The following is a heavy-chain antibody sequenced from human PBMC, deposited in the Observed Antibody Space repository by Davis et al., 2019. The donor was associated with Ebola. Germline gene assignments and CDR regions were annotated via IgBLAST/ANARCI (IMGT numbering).Heavy chain of an antibody. Sequence: SETLSLTCTVSGGSISSGDYYWSWIRQPPGKGLEWIGYIYYSGSTYYNPSLKSRVTISVDTSKNQFSLKLSSVTAADTAVYYCARFGYYRGYYGMDVWGQGTTVTVSS. D-gene: IGHD3-3*01. CDR2: IYYSGST. J-gene: IGHJ6*01. CDR3: ARFGYYRGYYGMDV. CDR1: GGSISSGDYY. V-gene: IGHV4-30-4*01.